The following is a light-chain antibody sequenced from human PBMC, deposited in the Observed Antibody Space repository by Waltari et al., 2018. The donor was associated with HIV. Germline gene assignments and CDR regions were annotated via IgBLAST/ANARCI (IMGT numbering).Light chain of an antibody. CDR2: DVT. CDR1: SSDVGSYKS. J-gene: IGLJ1*01. V-gene: IGLV2-14*01. Sequence: QSALTQPASVSGSPGQSITITCTGTSSDVGSYKSVSWYQQHPDKAPKLIIYDVTNRPSGGSNRFSGSKSGNTASLTISGLQADDEADYCCNSYVAADTRIFGPGTKVTVL. CDR3: NSYVAADTRI.